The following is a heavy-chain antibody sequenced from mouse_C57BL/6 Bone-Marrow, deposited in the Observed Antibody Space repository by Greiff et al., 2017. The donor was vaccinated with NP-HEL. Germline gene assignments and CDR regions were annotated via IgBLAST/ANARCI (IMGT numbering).Heavy chain of an antibody. Sequence: VQLQQSGAELVRPGASVKLSCTASGFNIKDYYMHWVKHRPEQGLEWIGRIDPEDGDTEYAPKFQGKATMTADTSSNTAYLQLSSLTSEDTAVYYCTFICTGFAYWGQGTLVTVSA. CDR3: TFICTGFAY. J-gene: IGHJ3*01. CDR2: IDPEDGDT. V-gene: IGHV14-1*01. D-gene: IGHD1-1*01. CDR1: GFNIKDYY.